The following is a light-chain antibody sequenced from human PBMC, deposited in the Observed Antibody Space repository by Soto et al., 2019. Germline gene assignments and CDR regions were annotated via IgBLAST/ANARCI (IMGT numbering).Light chain of an antibody. CDR3: QQLYRFPLT. CDR2: AAS. J-gene: IGKJ4*01. CDR1: QAISSY. V-gene: IGKV1-9*01. Sequence: DIQLTQSPSFLSASVGDRVTITCRASQAISSYLAGYQQEPGEAPKLLIFAASTLKSGVPSRLSGSGSGAEFTLTNSSLQPEDSAVYFCQQLYRFPLTFGGGSTVEIK.